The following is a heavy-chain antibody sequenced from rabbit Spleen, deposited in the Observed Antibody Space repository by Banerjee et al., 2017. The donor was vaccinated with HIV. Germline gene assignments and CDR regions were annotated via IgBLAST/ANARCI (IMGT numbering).Heavy chain of an antibody. J-gene: IGHJ4*01. V-gene: IGHV1S45*01. Sequence: EQLEESGRGLVNPEGSLTLTCKVSRYSLNDKDVMCWVRQAPGKRLEWNECINIVTGKSVYASWAKGRFFMSRTSSTTVTLQMTSLTAPDTATYFCARDLVAVIGWNFNLWGPGTLVTVS. CDR2: INIVTGKS. CDR3: ARDLVAVIGWNFNL. D-gene: IGHD1-1*01. CDR1: RYSLNDKDV.